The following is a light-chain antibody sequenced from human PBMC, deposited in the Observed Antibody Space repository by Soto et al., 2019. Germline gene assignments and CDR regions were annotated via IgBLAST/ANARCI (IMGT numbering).Light chain of an antibody. V-gene: IGLV2-11*01. J-gene: IGLJ2*01. Sequence: QSALTQPRSVSGSPGQSVTISCTGTSSDVGGYNYVSWYQQHPGKAPKLMIYDGTTRPSGVPDRFSGSKSGNTASLTISGRQAEDESDYYCCSYAGSYTLGVFGGGTKVTVL. CDR2: DGT. CDR1: SSDVGGYNY. CDR3: CSYAGSYTLGV.